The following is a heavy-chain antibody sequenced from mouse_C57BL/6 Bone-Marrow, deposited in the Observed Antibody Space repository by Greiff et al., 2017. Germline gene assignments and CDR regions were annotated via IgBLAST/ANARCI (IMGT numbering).Heavy chain of an antibody. Sequence: EVKLMESGGGLVQPGGSMKLSCVASGFTFSNYWMNWVRQSPVQGLEWVAQIRLKSDNSATHYAVSVKGRFTISRDDSKSSVYLQMNNLRAEDTGIYYCTDDGYYFIAYWGQGTLVTVSA. CDR3: TDDGYYFIAY. CDR2: IRLKSDNSAT. V-gene: IGHV6-3*01. CDR1: GFTFSNYW. J-gene: IGHJ3*01. D-gene: IGHD2-3*01.